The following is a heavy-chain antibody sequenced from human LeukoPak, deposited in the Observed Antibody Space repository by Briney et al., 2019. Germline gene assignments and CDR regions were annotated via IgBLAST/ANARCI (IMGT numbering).Heavy chain of an antibody. Sequence: SQTLSLTCATSGDSVSSNSAVWAWIRQSPSRGLEWLGRTYYRSKWYDDYAESVKSRITINPDTSKNQFSLQLNSLTPEDTAVYYCARGSASCRGDGWFAPWGRGTLVTVSS. D-gene: IGHD3-10*01. CDR3: ARGSASCRGDGWFAP. CDR2: TYYRSKWYD. CDR1: GDSVSSNSAV. V-gene: IGHV6-1*01. J-gene: IGHJ5*02.